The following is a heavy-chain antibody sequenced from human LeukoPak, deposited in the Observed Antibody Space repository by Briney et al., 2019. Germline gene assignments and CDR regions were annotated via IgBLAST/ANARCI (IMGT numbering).Heavy chain of an antibody. Sequence: GGSLRLSCAASGFTLSTNAMSWVRQAPGKGLEWISGISGSGASTYYADSVKGRFTISRDDSRNTLYLQMNSLRGDDTAVYYCAKDVGKWESLHFFDYWGQGTLVTVSS. J-gene: IGHJ4*02. CDR1: GFTLSTNA. D-gene: IGHD1-26*01. CDR3: AKDVGKWESLHFFDY. V-gene: IGHV3-23*01. CDR2: ISGSGAST.